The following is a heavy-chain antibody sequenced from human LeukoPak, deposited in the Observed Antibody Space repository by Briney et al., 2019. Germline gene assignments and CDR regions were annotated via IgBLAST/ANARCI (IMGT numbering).Heavy chain of an antibody. Sequence: SETLSLTCTGSGDSISSYYWSWIRQPPGKGLEWIGYIYYSGSTNYNPSLKSRVTMSVDTSKNQFSLKVSSVTAADTAVYYCARGYDFWSFWGQGTLVTVSS. CDR1: GDSISSYY. CDR3: ARGYDFWSF. J-gene: IGHJ4*02. D-gene: IGHD3-3*01. CDR2: IYYSGST. V-gene: IGHV4-59*01.